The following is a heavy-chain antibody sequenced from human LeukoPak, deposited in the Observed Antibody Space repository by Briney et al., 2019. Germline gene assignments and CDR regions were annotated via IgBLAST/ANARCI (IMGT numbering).Heavy chain of an antibody. Sequence: PGESLKISCKGSGYSFTSYWIGWVRQMPGKGLEWIGIIYPGDSDTRYSPSFQGQVTISADKSISTAYLQWSSLKASDTAMYYCARHVEYCGGDCYANAFDIWGQGTMVTVSS. D-gene: IGHD2-21*02. V-gene: IGHV5-51*01. CDR3: ARHVEYCGGDCYANAFDI. CDR2: IYPGDSDT. CDR1: GYSFTSYW. J-gene: IGHJ3*02.